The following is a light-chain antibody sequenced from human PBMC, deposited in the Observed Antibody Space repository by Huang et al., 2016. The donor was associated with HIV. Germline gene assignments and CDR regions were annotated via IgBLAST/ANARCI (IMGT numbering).Light chain of an antibody. V-gene: IGKV3-20*01. CDR3: QQYGNSPPYT. CDR1: QTISSNY. Sequence: EVVLTQSPGTLSLSPGERATLSCRASQTISSNYIAWYQQKPGQAPRRLIYGTSNRANGIPDRFSGSGSGTDCTLPISRLEPEDFAVYYCQQYGNSPPYTFGQGTTLDIK. J-gene: IGKJ2*01. CDR2: GTS.